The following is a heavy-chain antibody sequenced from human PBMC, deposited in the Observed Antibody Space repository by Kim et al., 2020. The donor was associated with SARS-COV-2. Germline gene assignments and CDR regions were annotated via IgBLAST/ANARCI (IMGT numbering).Heavy chain of an antibody. V-gene: IGHV1-8*01. D-gene: IGHD6-19*01. Sequence: GYAQKFKGRVTVTRDNSIRTAYLELSNLRSEDTAVYYCARTTSGWPNWFDSWGQGTLVTVSS. J-gene: IGHJ5*01. CDR3: ARTTSGWPNWFDS.